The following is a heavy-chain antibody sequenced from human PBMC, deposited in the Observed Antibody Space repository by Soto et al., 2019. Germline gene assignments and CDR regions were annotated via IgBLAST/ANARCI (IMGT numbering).Heavy chain of an antibody. D-gene: IGHD1-1*01. CDR3: ARGSTWKRTGNSDA. Sequence: ASVKVSCKASGYTFSSYDINWVRQATGRGLEWIGWMKPNNGNRGYAQEFQDRLTLTRNTSTSTAYMELSNLTSDDTAVYYCARGSTWKRTGNSDAWGQGTLVTVSS. CDR2: MKPNNGNR. CDR1: GYTFSSYD. V-gene: IGHV1-8*01. J-gene: IGHJ5*02.